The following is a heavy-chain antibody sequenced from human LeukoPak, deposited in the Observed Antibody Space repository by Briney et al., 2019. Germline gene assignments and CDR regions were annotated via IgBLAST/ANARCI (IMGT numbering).Heavy chain of an antibody. CDR3: ARDSGIAAAGSSPFDY. CDR1: GGTFSSYA. J-gene: IGHJ4*02. CDR2: IIPIFGIA. Sequence: SVKVSCKASGGTFSSYAISWVRQAPGQGLEWTGRIIPIFGIANYAQKFQGRVTITADKSTSTAYMELSSLRSEDTAVYYCARDSGIAAAGSSPFDYWGQGTLVTVSS. V-gene: IGHV1-69*04. D-gene: IGHD6-13*01.